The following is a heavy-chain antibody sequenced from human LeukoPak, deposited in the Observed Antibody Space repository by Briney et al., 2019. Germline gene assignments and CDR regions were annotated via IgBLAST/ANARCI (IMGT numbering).Heavy chain of an antibody. D-gene: IGHD3-3*01. CDR1: GGAISSGDYY. CDR3: ARERFGALGY. CDR2: IYYSGST. Sequence: SETLSLTCTVSGGAISSGDYYWRWIRQPPGKGLEWIGYIYYSGSTYYNPSLKSRVTISVDTSKNQFSLKLSAVTAADTAVYYCARERFGALGYWGQGTLVTGSS. J-gene: IGHJ4*02. V-gene: IGHV4-30-4*01.